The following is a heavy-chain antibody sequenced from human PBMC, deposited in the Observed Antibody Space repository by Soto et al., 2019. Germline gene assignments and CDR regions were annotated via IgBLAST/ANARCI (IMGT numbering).Heavy chain of an antibody. V-gene: IGHV3-9*01. Sequence: EVQLVESGGGLVQPGRSLRLSCAASGSTFDDYAMHWVRQAPGKGLEWVSGISWNSGSIGYADSVKGRFTISRDNAKNSLYLQMNSLRAEDTALYYCAKFGEVTDAFDIWGQGTMVTVSS. CDR1: GSTFDDYA. CDR2: ISWNSGSI. D-gene: IGHD3-10*01. CDR3: AKFGEVTDAFDI. J-gene: IGHJ3*02.